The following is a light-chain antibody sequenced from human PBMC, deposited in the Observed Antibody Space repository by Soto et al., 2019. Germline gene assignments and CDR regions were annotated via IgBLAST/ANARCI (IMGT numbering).Light chain of an antibody. CDR2: AAS. Sequence: DIQMTQSPSTLSGSVGDRVTITCRASQTISSYLAWYQQKPGKAPKLMIYAASTLQSGVPSRFSGSGAGTDFTLTISSLQPEDFATYYCQQLNSFPPTFGQGTKVDIK. CDR1: QTISSY. J-gene: IGKJ1*01. CDR3: QQLNSFPPT. V-gene: IGKV1-9*01.